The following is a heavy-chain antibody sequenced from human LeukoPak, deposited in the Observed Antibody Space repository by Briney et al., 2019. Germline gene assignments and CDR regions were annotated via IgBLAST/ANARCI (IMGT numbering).Heavy chain of an antibody. CDR1: GFTFSIYA. V-gene: IGHV3-23*01. D-gene: IGHD1-26*01. CDR3: AKDLRPYSGSCDYFDY. CDR2: ISSSAGTT. Sequence: GGSLRLSCAASGFTFSIYAMSWVRQAPGKGLEWVSVISSSAGTTYYADSVKGRFTISRDNSKSTLYLQMNSLRAEDTAVYYCAKDLRPYSGSCDYFDYWGQGTLVTVSS. J-gene: IGHJ4*02.